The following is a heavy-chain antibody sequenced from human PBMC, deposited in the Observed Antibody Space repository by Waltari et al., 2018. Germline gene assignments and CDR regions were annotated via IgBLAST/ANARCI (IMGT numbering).Heavy chain of an antibody. CDR2: IRGSGDST. J-gene: IGHJ4*02. CDR3: VRGGWADY. D-gene: IGHD1-26*01. Sequence: EVQLLESGGGLVQPGGSLRLSCAASGFPFSSYILTWVRQAPGKGLEWVSAIRGSGDSTYYADFVKGRFTISRDNSKNTLYLQMNSLRAEDTAVYYCVRGGWADYWGQGTLVTVSS. CDR1: GFPFSSYI. V-gene: IGHV3-23*01.